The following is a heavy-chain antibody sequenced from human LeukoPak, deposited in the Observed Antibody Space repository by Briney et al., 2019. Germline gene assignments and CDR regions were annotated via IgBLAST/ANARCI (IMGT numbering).Heavy chain of an antibody. CDR2: INSDGSST. D-gene: IGHD6-13*01. CDR3: ARGIAALAPSDY. Sequence: GGSLRLSCAASGFTFSTYWMHWVRQAPGKGLVWVSRINSDGSSTSYADSVKGRFTISRDNAKNTLYLQMNSLRAEDTAVYYCARGIAALAPSDYWGQGTLVTVSS. J-gene: IGHJ4*02. V-gene: IGHV3-74*01. CDR1: GFTFSTYW.